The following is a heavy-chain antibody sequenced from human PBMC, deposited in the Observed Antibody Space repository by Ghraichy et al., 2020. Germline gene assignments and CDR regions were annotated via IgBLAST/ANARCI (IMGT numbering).Heavy chain of an antibody. Sequence: SVKVSCKASGGTFSSYAISWVRQAPGQGLEWMGGIIPIFGTANYAQKFQGRVTITADESTSTAYMELSSLRSEDTAVYYCARGKNKRYNWNYGLERPFDYWGQGTLVTVSS. CDR2: IIPIFGTA. V-gene: IGHV1-69*13. D-gene: IGHD1-7*01. J-gene: IGHJ4*02. CDR1: GGTFSSYA. CDR3: ARGKNKRYNWNYGLERPFDY.